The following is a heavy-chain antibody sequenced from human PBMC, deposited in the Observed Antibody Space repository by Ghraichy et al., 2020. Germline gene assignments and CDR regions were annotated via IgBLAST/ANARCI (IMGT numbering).Heavy chain of an antibody. CDR1: GGSISSYY. D-gene: IGHD2-2*01. Sequence: SETLSLTCTVSGGSISSYYWSWIRQPPGKGLEWIGYIYYSGSTNYNPSLKSRVTISVDTSKNQFSLKLSSVTAADTAVYYCARGRFVVVPAYYYYYYMDVWGKGTTVTVSS. J-gene: IGHJ6*03. CDR3: ARGRFVVVPAYYYYYYMDV. V-gene: IGHV4-59*01. CDR2: IYYSGST.